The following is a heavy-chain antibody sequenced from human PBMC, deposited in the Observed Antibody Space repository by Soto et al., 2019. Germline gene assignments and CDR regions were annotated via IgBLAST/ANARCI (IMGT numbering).Heavy chain of an antibody. CDR1: GFTFSIYP. Sequence: EVQLLESGGSLVQPGGSLRLSCAASGFTFSIYPMVWVRQAPGKGLESISSISGSGTSYYADSVKGRFTISRDNSENNLYLQMNSLRAEDTAVYYCAKVITTDISYWYGMDVWGQGTTVTVSS. D-gene: IGHD1-26*01. CDR2: ISGSGTS. V-gene: IGHV3-23*01. CDR3: AKVITTDISYWYGMDV. J-gene: IGHJ6*02.